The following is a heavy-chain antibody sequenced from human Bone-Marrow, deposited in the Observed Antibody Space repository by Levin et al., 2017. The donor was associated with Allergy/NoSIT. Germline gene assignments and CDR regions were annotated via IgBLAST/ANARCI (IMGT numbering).Heavy chain of an antibody. Sequence: QTGGSLRLSCAASGFTFSTYGMHWVRQAPGKGLEWVALIWYDGSNKYYTDSVKGRFTISRDNSNNTLYLQMNSLRAEDTAMYYCARDGPRCTSSSCTLDGYFDCWGQGTLVTVSS. V-gene: IGHV3-33*01. CDR3: ARDGPRCTSSSCTLDGYFDC. CDR1: GFTFSTYG. CDR2: IWYDGSNK. D-gene: IGHD2-15*01. J-gene: IGHJ4*02.